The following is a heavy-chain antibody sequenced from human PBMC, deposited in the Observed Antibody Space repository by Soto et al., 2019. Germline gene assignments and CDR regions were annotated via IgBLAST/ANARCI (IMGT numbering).Heavy chain of an antibody. CDR2: ISSSSSYI. V-gene: IGHV3-21*01. J-gene: IGHJ6*02. CDR1: GFTFSSYS. Sequence: PGGSLRLSCAASGFTFSSYSMNWVRQAPGKGLEWVSSISSSSSYIYYADSVKGRFTISRDNAKNSLYLQMNSLRAEDTAVYYCAGPQGITMVRGVNLRDYYYYGMDVWGQGTTVTVSS. CDR3: AGPQGITMVRGVNLRDYYYYGMDV. D-gene: IGHD3-10*01.